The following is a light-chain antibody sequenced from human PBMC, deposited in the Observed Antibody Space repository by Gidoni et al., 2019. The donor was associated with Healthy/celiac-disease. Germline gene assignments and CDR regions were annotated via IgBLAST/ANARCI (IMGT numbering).Light chain of an antibody. CDR1: SGNSSYA. CDR3: QTWGTGILVV. CDR2: LNSDGSH. Sequence: QLVLTQSPSASASLGASVKLTCTLSSGNSSYAIAWHQQQPEKGPRYLMKLNSDGSHSKGDGIPDRFSGSSSGAERYLTISSLQSEDEADYYCQTWGTGILVVFGGGTKLTVL. J-gene: IGLJ2*01. V-gene: IGLV4-69*01.